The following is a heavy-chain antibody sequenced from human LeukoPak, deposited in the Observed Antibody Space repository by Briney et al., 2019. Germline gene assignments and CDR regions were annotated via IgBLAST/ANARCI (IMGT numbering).Heavy chain of an antibody. V-gene: IGHV3-48*02. D-gene: IGHD2-2*01. CDR2: ISSSSSTL. J-gene: IGHJ4*02. Sequence: GGSLRLSCAASGFTFSSYSMNWVRQAPGKGPEWVSYISSSSSTLYYADSVKGRFTISRDNAKNSLYLQMNSLRDEDTAVYYCAREYCSSTSCYLYYFDYWGQGTLVTVSS. CDR1: GFTFSSYS. CDR3: AREYCSSTSCYLYYFDY.